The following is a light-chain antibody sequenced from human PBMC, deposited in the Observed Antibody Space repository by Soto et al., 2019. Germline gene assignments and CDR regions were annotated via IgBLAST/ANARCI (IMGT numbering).Light chain of an antibody. CDR1: QSISNH. Sequence: DIQMTQSPSSLSASVVDRVTITCLASQSISNHLNWYQQKSGKGPKLLIYTASRLQSGPPSRYSSSGSGTDFTLTISSLQPEDFATYYCQQSYSTPTRTFGQGTKVDIK. V-gene: IGKV1-39*01. CDR2: TAS. J-gene: IGKJ1*01. CDR3: QQSYSTPTRT.